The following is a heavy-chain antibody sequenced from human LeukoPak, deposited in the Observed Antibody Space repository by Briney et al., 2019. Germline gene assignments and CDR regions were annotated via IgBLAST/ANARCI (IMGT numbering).Heavy chain of an antibody. CDR1: GGSFSGYY. CDR2: INHSGST. CDR3: ARGGGDYHAGPYCFDY. J-gene: IGHJ4*02. Sequence: SETLSLTCAVYGGSFSGYYWSWIRQPPGKGLEWIGEINHSGSTNYNPSLKSRVTISVDTSKNQFSLKLSSVTAADTAVYYCARGGGDYHAGPYCFDYWSQGTLVTVSS. V-gene: IGHV4-34*01. D-gene: IGHD4-17*01.